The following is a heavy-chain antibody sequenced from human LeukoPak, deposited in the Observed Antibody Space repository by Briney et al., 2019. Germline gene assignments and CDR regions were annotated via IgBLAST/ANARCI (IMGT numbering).Heavy chain of an antibody. CDR2: ISGSHSQM. D-gene: IGHD2-15*01. J-gene: IGHJ4*02. CDR1: GLTFSIYN. Sequence: SGGSLRLSCTASGLTFSIYNMNWVRQAPGKGLEWVSSISGSHSQMNYADSVKGRFTISRDNAKNSLYLQMNSLRAEDTAVYYCASDGSGYSAFDYWGQGTPVTVSS. CDR3: ASDGSGYSAFDY. V-gene: IGHV3-21*01.